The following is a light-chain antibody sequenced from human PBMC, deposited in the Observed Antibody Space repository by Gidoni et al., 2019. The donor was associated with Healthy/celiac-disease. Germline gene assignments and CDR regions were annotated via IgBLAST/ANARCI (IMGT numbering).Light chain of an antibody. CDR1: QSFSSSY. Sequence: IVLPQSPGTLSLSPGERATLTCRASQSFSSSYLAWYQQKPGQAPRLLIYGASSRATGVPDRFSGSGSGTDFTLTISRLEPEDFAVYYCQQYDSSPITFGQGTRLEIK. V-gene: IGKV3-20*01. CDR3: QQYDSSPIT. CDR2: GAS. J-gene: IGKJ5*01.